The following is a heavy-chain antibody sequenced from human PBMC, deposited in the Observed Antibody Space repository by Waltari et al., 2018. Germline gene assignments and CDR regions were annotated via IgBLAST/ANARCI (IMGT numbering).Heavy chain of an antibody. CDR3: ARGSYDFWSGTRNYYYGMDV. Sequence: QVQLQQWGAGLLKPSETLSLTCAVYGGSFSGYYWSWIRQPPGKGLEWIGEINHSGSTNYNPSLKSRVTISVDTSKNQFSLKLCSVTAADTAVYYCARGSYDFWSGTRNYYYGMDVWGQGTTVTVSS. J-gene: IGHJ6*02. CDR1: GGSFSGYY. CDR2: INHSGST. D-gene: IGHD3-3*01. V-gene: IGHV4-34*01.